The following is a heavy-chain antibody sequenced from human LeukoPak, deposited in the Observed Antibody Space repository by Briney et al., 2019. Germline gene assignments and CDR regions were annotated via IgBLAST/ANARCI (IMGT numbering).Heavy chain of an antibody. CDR3: AREPPSAHFFDY. CDR1: GYRFSSYH. CDR2: FYAGGTTL. J-gene: IGHJ4*02. Sequence: GASVKVSCNPSGYRFSSYHIHWLRQAPGQGPEWMGVFYAGGTTLINAQKFQGRVTMTRDTSTGTVYMELSSLRYEDTAVYYCAREPPSAHFFDYWGQGTLVSVSS. V-gene: IGHV1-46*01.